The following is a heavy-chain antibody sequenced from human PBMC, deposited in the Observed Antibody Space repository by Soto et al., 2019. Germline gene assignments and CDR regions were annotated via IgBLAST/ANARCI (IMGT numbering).Heavy chain of an antibody. CDR3: ARSWDYYGTFSY. V-gene: IGHV4-59*01. CDR1: GGSISSYY. D-gene: IGHD3-10*01. Sequence: SETLSLTCTVSGGSISSYYWSWIRQPPGRGLEWIGYIYYSGSTNYNPSLKSRVTISVDTSKNQFSLKLSSVTAADTAVYYCARSWDYYGTFSYWGQGTLVTVSS. CDR2: IYYSGST. J-gene: IGHJ4*02.